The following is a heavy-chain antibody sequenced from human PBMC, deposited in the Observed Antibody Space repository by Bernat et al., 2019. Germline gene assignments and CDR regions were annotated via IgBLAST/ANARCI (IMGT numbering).Heavy chain of an antibody. CDR2: IKPDGSDK. V-gene: IGHV3-7*03. D-gene: IGHD6-19*01. Sequence: EVQLVESGGVLVQPGGSLRLSCATSGFTFSGYWMSWVRQAPGKGLEWVANIKPDGSDKYYVDSVKGRFTISRDNAKNSLYLQMHSLSAEDTAVYYCARDRYGPAGSGWPFFDYWGQGTLVTVSS. CDR1: GFTFSGYW. CDR3: ARDRYGPAGSGWPFFDY. J-gene: IGHJ4*02.